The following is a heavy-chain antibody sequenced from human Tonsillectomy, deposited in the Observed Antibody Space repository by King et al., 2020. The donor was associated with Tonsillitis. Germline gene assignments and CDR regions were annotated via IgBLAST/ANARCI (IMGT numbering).Heavy chain of an antibody. V-gene: IGHV3-23*04. CDR3: AKLPASVSGIDV. CDR2: ISGSGDNT. CDR1: GFTFSTYA. Sequence: VQLVESGGGLVQPGGSLRLSCSASGFTFSTYAMSWVRQAPGEGLEWGSGISGSGDNTYYADSVKGRFTISRDNSKNTLYLHLSSLRDDATAAYYCAKLPASVSGIDVWGQGTTVTVS. J-gene: IGHJ6*02. D-gene: IGHD3-16*01.